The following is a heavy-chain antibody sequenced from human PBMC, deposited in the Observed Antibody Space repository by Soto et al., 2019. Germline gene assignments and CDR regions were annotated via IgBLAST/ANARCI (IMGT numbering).Heavy chain of an antibody. Sequence: RGESLKISCKGSGYSFTSYWIGWVRQMPGKGLEWMGIIYPGDSDTRYSPSFQGQVTISADKSISTAYLQWSSLKASDTAMYYCARSVGYYDSSGSRPYAFDIWGQGTMVTVSS. V-gene: IGHV5-51*01. CDR1: GYSFTSYW. J-gene: IGHJ3*02. CDR2: IYPGDSDT. CDR3: ARSVGYYDSSGSRPYAFDI. D-gene: IGHD3-22*01.